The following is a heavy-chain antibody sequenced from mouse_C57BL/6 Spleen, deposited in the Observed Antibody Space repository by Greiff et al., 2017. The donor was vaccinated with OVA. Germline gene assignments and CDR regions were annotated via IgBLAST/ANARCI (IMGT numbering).Heavy chain of an antibody. CDR1: GFSLTSYG. Sequence: QVQLKESGPGLVAPSQSLSITCTVSGFSLTSYGVHWVRQPPGKGLEWLVVIWSDGSTTYNSALKSRLSISKDNSKSQVFLKMNSLQTDDTAMYYCARHSYGNYYAMDYWGQGTSVTVSS. D-gene: IGHD2-1*01. V-gene: IGHV2-6-1*01. CDR3: ARHSYGNYYAMDY. CDR2: IWSDGST. J-gene: IGHJ4*01.